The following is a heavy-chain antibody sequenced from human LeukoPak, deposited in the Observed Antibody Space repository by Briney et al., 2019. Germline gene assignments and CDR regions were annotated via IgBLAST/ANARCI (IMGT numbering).Heavy chain of an antibody. V-gene: IGHV1-69*10. CDR1: GGTFSSYV. D-gene: IGHD3-10*01. Sequence: SVKVSCKASGGTFSSYVITWVRQAPGQGLEWVGGIIPMLDIQNYAQTVQGRVTITADKSTSTAYMELSSLRSEDTAVYYCASERGATQYFDYWGEGTLVSVSS. J-gene: IGHJ4*02. CDR3: ASERGATQYFDY. CDR2: IIPMLDIQ.